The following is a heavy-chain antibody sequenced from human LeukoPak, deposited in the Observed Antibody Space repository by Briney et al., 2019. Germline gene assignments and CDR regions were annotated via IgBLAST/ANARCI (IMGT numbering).Heavy chain of an antibody. CDR1: GFIFNNYG. CDR2: ISNDGGGT. Sequence: GGSLRLSCAASGFIFNNYGLVWVRQAPGKGLEWVSAISNDGGGTTYADFVKGRFSVSRDNSKNTLFLQMNSLRAEDTALYYCARGSSGYFFDLWGQGTLVTVSS. V-gene: IGHV3-23*01. CDR3: ARGSSGYFFDL. J-gene: IGHJ4*02. D-gene: IGHD3-22*01.